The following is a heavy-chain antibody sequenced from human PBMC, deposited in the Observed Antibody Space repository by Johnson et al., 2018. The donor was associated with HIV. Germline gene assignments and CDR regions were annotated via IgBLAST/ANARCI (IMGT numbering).Heavy chain of an antibody. J-gene: IGHJ3*02. CDR2: ITYDGRNK. CDR1: GFTFSSYA. Sequence: QVQLVESGGGVVQPGRSLRLSCAASGFTFSSYAMHWVRQAPGKGLEWVAVITYDGRNKYYADSVKGRFIIFRDNSKNLTNLQMNGLSDEETAVYYCARQRGCDIWGQGTMVTVSS. V-gene: IGHV3-30*04. CDR3: ARQRGCDI.